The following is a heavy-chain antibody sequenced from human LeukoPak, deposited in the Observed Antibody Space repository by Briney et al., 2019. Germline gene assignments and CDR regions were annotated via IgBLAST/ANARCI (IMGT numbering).Heavy chain of an antibody. Sequence: PSETLSLTCTVSDCSISTGYYWVWIRQSPGNGLEWIAGISHSGYTYYSPSLKSRVTISADTSKNQFSLNLRSMTAAATAVYYCARVDGYNQAAYWGQGTLVAVSA. D-gene: IGHD5-24*01. CDR2: ISHSGYT. J-gene: IGHJ4*02. CDR3: ARVDGYNQAAY. V-gene: IGHV4-38-2*02. CDR1: DCSISTGYY.